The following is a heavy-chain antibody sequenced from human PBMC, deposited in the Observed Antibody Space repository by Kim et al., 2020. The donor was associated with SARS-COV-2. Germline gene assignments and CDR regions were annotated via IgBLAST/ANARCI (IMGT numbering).Heavy chain of an antibody. V-gene: IGHV3-30*01. D-gene: IGHD3-3*01. CDR3: ARGSEWWRYDFWSGNRDY. Sequence: KGRFTISRDNSENTLYLQMNSLRAEDTAVYYCARGSEWWRYDFWSGNRDYWGQGTLVTVSS. J-gene: IGHJ4*02.